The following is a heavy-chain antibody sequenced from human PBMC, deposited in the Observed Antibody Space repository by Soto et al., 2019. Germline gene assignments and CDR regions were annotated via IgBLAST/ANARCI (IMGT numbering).Heavy chain of an antibody. Sequence: GGSLRLSCAASGFTFSSYAMSWVRQAPGKGLEWVSAISGSGGSTYYADSVKGRFTITRDNSKNTLYLQMNSLRAEDTSVYYCSKDRGCSSWYFDYWGQGTLVTVSS. D-gene: IGHD6-13*01. V-gene: IGHV3-23*01. CDR2: ISGSGGST. CDR3: SKDRGCSSWYFDY. CDR1: GFTFSSYA. J-gene: IGHJ4*02.